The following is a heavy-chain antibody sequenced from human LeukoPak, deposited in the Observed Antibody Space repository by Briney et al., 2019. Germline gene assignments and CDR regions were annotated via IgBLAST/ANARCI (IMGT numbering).Heavy chain of an antibody. CDR2: IYYSGST. V-gene: IGHV4-31*03. D-gene: IGHD3-16*02. CDR1: GGSISSGGYY. J-gene: IGHJ4*02. CDR3: ARGLYDYVWGSYRLHFDY. Sequence: SETLSLTCTVSGGSISSGGYYWSWIRQHPGKGLEWLGYIYYSGSTNYNPSLKSRVTISVDTSKNQFSLKLSSVTAADTAVYYCARGLYDYVWGSYRLHFDYWGQGTLVTVSS.